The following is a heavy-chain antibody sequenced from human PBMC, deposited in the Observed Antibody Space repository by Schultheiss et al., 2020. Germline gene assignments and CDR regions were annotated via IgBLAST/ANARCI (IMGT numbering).Heavy chain of an antibody. CDR2: IYSGGST. CDR1: GFTFSNAW. V-gene: IGHV3-66*01. D-gene: IGHD4-17*01. Sequence: CGSLRLSFAASGFTFSNAWMSWVRQAPGKGLEWVSVIYSGGSTYYADSVKGRFTISRDNSKNTLYLQINSLRAEDTAVYYCARSNGDYRGYYFDYWGQGTLVTVSS. CDR3: ARSNGDYRGYYFDY. J-gene: IGHJ4*02.